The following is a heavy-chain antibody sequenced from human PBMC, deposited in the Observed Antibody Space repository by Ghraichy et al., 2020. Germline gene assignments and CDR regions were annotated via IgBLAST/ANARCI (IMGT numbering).Heavy chain of an antibody. CDR3: ARERVKPTYYFDSSASDH. CDR1: GYTLSDNY. Sequence: ASVKVSCKASGYTLSDNYIHWVRQAPGQGLEWMGWINPKSGDTNYAERFQGRVTMTTEKSIGTAYMELRRLRFDDTAVYYCARERVKPTYYFDSSASDHWGQGTLVTFS. D-gene: IGHD3-9*01. V-gene: IGHV1-2*02. J-gene: IGHJ4*02. CDR2: INPKSGDT.